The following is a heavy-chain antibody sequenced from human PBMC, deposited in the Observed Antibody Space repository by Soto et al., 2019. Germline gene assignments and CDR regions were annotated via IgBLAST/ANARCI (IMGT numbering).Heavy chain of an antibody. V-gene: IGHV2-5*02. D-gene: IGHD3-22*01. J-gene: IGHJ2*01. CDR2: KYWDDDR. Sequence: QITLKESGPTLVKPTQTLTLTCSFSGFSLTTDRVAVAWIRQPPGKALEFLGLKYWDDDRRYRPSLKTRLSITKDASKNQVVLKMTNMDPADTATYFCARSPSDSTDYNRVAWYCDFWGPGTLVTVSS. CDR3: ARSPSDSTDYNRVAWYCDF. CDR1: GFSLTTDRVA.